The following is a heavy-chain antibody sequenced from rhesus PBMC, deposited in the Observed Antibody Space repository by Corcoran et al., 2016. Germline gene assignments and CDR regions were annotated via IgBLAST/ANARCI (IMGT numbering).Heavy chain of an antibody. Sequence: EVQLVQSGAEVKRPGESLKISCKTSGYSFTSYWISWVRQMPGKGLEWMGAIAPSDSDTRYNPSFQGQVTISADKSISTAYLQWSRLKASDTATYYCARGYKWNQGLGYWGQGVLVTVSS. V-gene: IGHV5-20*01. CDR2: IAPSDSDT. CDR1: GYSFTSYW. D-gene: IGHD1-26*01. CDR3: ARGYKWNQGLGY. J-gene: IGHJ4*01.